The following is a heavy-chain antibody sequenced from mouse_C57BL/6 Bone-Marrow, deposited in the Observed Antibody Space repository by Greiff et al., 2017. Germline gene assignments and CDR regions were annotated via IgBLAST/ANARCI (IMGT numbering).Heavy chain of an antibody. CDR3: ARAYGRYFDV. CDR1: GFTFSDYY. CDR2: INYDGSST. V-gene: IGHV5-16*01. J-gene: IGHJ1*03. Sequence: EVKLVESEGGLVQPGSSMKLSCTASGFTFSDYYMAWVRQVPEKGLEWVANINYDGSSTYYLDSLKSRFIISRDNAKNILYLQMSSLKSEDTATYYCARAYGRYFDVWGTGTTVTVSS. D-gene: IGHD1-1*01.